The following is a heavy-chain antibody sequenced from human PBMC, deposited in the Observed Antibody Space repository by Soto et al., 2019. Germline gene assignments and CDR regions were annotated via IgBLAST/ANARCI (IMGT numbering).Heavy chain of an antibody. J-gene: IGHJ3*01. CDR3: AKRTYTYYDYIWGVPMA. CDR1: GFTFSSYA. Sequence: GGSLRLSCAASGFTFSSYAMSWVRQAPGKGLEWVSAISGSGGSTYYADSVKGRFTISRDNSKNTLYLQMNSLRAEDTAVYYCAKRTYTYYDYIWGVPMAWGQGTMVTVS. CDR2: ISGSGGST. V-gene: IGHV3-23*01. D-gene: IGHD3-16*01.